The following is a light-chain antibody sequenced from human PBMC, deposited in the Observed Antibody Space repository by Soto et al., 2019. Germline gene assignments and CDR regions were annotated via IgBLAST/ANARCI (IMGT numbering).Light chain of an antibody. CDR3: QQSYSTSSLT. Sequence: DIQMTQAPSSLAACVGDRVTITCRARQSISSYLNWYQQKPGKAPPLLIYAASSLQSGVPSRFSGSGSWTDFTLTISSLQPEDFATYYCQQSYSTSSLTFGGGTKVDI. J-gene: IGKJ4*01. V-gene: IGKV1-39*01. CDR1: QSISSY. CDR2: AAS.